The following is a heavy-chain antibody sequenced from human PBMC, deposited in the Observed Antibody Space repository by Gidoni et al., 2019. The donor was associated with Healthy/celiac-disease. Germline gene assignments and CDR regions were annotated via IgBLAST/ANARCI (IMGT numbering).Heavy chain of an antibody. CDR1: GYTFTSYG. CDR3: ARAAYYYDSSGYYPYPYYFDY. D-gene: IGHD3-22*01. CDR2: ISAYNGNT. Sequence: QVQLVQSGAEVKKPGASAKVSCKASGYTFTSYGISWVRQAPGQGLEWMGWISAYNGNTNYAQKLQGRVTITTDTSTSTAYMELRSLRSDDTAVYYCARAAYYYDSSGYYPYPYYFDYWGQGTLVTVSS. V-gene: IGHV1-18*01. J-gene: IGHJ4*02.